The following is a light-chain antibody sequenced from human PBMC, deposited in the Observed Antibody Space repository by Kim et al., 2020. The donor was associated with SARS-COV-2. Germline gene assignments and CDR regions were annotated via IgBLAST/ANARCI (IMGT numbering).Light chain of an antibody. CDR2: LNSDGSH. CDR3: QTWGTGIHVV. Sequence: VKLTCTLSSGHSSYAIAWHQQQPEKGPRYLMKLNSDGSHSKGDRIPDRFSGSSSGAERYLTISSLQSEDEADYYCQTWGTGIHVVFGGGTQLTVL. CDR1: SGHSSYA. J-gene: IGLJ2*01. V-gene: IGLV4-69*01.